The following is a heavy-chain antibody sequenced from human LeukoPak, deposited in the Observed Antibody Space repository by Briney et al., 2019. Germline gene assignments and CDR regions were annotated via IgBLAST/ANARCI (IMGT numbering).Heavy chain of an antibody. CDR2: IKEDGSEK. J-gene: IGHJ4*02. Sequence: GGSLRLSCAASEFTFSNNWMNWVRQAPGKGLEWVANIKEDGSEKYYMDSVKGRFTISRDNAKNSLYLQMNSLRAEDTAVYYCARHYYDSSRYYYIDYWGQGTLVTVSS. CDR1: EFTFSNNW. D-gene: IGHD3-22*01. V-gene: IGHV3-7*01. CDR3: ARHYYDSSRYYYIDY.